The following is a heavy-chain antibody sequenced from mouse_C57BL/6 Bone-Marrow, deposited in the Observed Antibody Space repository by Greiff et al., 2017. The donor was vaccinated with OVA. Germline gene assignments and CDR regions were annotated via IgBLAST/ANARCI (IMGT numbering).Heavy chain of an antibody. CDR2: IYPGSGST. V-gene: IGHV1-55*01. CDR1: GYTFTSYW. Sequence: QVQLKESGAELVKPGASVKMSCKASGYTFTSYWITWVKQRPGQGLEWIGDIYPGSGSTNYNEKFKSKATLTVDTSSSTAYMPLSSLTSEDSAVYYCARRPLYAMDYWGQGTSVTVSS. D-gene: IGHD6-1*01. J-gene: IGHJ4*01. CDR3: ARRPLYAMDY.